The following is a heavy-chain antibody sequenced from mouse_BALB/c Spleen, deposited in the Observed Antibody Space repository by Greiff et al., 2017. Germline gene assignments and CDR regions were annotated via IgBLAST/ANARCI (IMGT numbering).Heavy chain of an antibody. CDR1: GFTFSSYT. J-gene: IGHJ2*01. CDR3: ARLTGTRAFDY. Sequence: EVQVVESGGGLVQPGGSLKLSCAASGFTFSSYTMPWVRQTPEKRLEWVAYISNGGGSTYYPDTVKGRFTISRDNAKNTLYLQMSSLKSEDTAMYYCARLTGTRAFDYWGQGTTLTVSS. V-gene: IGHV5-12-2*01. CDR2: ISNGGGST. D-gene: IGHD4-1*01.